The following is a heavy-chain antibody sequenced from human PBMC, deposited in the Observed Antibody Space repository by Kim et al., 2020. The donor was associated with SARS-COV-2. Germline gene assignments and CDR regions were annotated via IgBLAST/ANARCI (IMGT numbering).Heavy chain of an antibody. CDR1: GYTFTGYY. CDR2: INPNSGGT. Sequence: ASVKVSCKASGYTFTGYYMHWVRQAPGQGLEWMGWINPNSGGTNYAQKFQGRVTMTRDTSISTAYMELSRLRSDDTAVYYCARGHPYYYDSSGYQDDWGQGTLVTVSS. D-gene: IGHD3-22*01. V-gene: IGHV1-2*02. CDR3: ARGHPYYYDSSGYQDD. J-gene: IGHJ4*02.